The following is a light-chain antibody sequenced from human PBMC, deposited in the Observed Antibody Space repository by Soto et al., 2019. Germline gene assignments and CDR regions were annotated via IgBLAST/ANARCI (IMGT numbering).Light chain of an antibody. CDR2: AAS. Sequence: DIKMTQSPSSLSASVGDRVTITCRASQAINNYLAWYQVQPGKGPKLLIYAASTLQSGVPSRFSGSGSGTDFTLTISSLQPEDVATYFCQKYNSAPRTFGQVTRVEI. CDR1: QAINNY. CDR3: QKYNSAPRT. V-gene: IGKV1-27*01. J-gene: IGKJ1*01.